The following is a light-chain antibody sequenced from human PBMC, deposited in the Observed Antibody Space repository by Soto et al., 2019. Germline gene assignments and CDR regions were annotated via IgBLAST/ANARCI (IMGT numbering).Light chain of an antibody. CDR2: RAS. Sequence: PGERATLSCRASQSVSSNYLAWYQQKPGQTPKVLIYRASTRATGIPDRFSGSGSGTDFTLTISRLEAEDFAVYYCQQYGSSPLTFCGGTKVEIK. CDR3: QQYGSSPLT. J-gene: IGKJ4*01. CDR1: QSVSSNY. V-gene: IGKV3-20*01.